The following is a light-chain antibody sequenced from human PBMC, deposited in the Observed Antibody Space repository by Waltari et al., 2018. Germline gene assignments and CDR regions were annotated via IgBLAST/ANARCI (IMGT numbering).Light chain of an antibody. CDR2: EVT. Sequence: QSALTQPASVSGSPGQSITISCTGTSSDVGGHNYVSWYQLHPDKAPNLILYEVTYRPSGVSNPFSGSKSGNTASRTLSGLQAEDEADYYCSSYTTGSTYVIFGGGTKLTVL. CDR1: SSDVGGHNY. V-gene: IGLV2-14*01. CDR3: SSYTTGSTYVI. J-gene: IGLJ2*01.